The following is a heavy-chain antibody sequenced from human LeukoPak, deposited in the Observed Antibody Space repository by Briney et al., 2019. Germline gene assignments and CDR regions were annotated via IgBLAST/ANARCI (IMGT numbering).Heavy chain of an antibody. D-gene: IGHD3-9*01. CDR3: ARPYYDILTDYKWFDP. J-gene: IGHJ5*02. V-gene: IGHV4-39*01. CDR1: GGSISSSSYY. CDR2: IYYSGST. Sequence: SETLSLTCTVSGGSISSSSYYWGWIRQPPGKGLEWIGSIYYSGSTYYSPSLKSRVTISVDTSKNQFSLKLSSVTAADTAVYYCARPYYDILTDYKWFDPWGQGTLVTVSS.